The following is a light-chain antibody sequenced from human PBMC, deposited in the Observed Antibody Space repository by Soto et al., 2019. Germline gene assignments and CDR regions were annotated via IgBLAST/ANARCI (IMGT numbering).Light chain of an antibody. CDR2: GAS. J-gene: IGKJ4*01. Sequence: EIVMTQSPATLSVSPGERATLSCRASQSVSSNLAWYQQKPGQAPRLLTYGASTRATGIPARFSGSGSGTDFTLTISSLQADDFATYYCQQYDSYPLTFGGGTKVDIK. V-gene: IGKV3-15*01. CDR3: QQYDSYPLT. CDR1: QSVSSN.